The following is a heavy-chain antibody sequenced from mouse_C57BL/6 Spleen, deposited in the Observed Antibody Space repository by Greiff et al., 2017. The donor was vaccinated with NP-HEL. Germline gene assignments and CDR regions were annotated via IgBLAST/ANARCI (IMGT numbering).Heavy chain of an antibody. CDR1: GFTFSDYG. J-gene: IGHJ3*01. CDR2: ISSGSSTI. Sequence: EVQLQESGGGLVKPGGSLKLSCAASGFTFSDYGMHWVRQAPEKGLEWVAYISSGSSTIYYADTVKGRFTISRDNAKNTLFLQMTSLRSEDTAMYYCARNDGYYLFAYWGQGTLVTVSA. CDR3: ARNDGYYLFAY. V-gene: IGHV5-17*01. D-gene: IGHD2-3*01.